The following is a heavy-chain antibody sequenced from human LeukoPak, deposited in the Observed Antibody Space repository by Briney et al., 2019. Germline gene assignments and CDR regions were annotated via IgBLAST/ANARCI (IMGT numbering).Heavy chain of an antibody. CDR1: GYTFTSYD. V-gene: IGHV1-8*01. CDR3: ARRLMSSGWYSYYYYGMDV. Sequence: ASVKVSCKASGYTFTSYDINWVRQATGQGLEWMGWMNPNSGNTGYAQKFQGRVTMTRNTSISTAYMELSSLRSEDTAVYYCARRLMSSGWYSYYYYGMDVWGQGTTVTVSS. CDR2: MNPNSGNT. J-gene: IGHJ6*02. D-gene: IGHD6-19*01.